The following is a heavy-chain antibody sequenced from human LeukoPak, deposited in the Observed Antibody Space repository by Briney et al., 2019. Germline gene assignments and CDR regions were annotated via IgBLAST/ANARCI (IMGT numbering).Heavy chain of an antibody. J-gene: IGHJ4*02. CDR1: GFTFSSYA. CDR2: ISGSGGST. D-gene: IGHD5-24*01. Sequence: AGTLRLTCAASGFTFSSYAMSWVRQAPGKGLEWVSAISGSGGSTYYADSVKGRFTIPRHNSQNRLYLQKNSLRAEHAAVYYCAKVLWSCLQLSGPDYWGQGTLVTVSS. V-gene: IGHV3-23*01. CDR3: AKVLWSCLQLSGPDY.